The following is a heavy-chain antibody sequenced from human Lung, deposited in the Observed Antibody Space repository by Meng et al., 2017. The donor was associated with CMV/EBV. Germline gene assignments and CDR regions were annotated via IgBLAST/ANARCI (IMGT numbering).Heavy chain of an antibody. CDR3: TTDPGNGMYLPFDS. Sequence: GESLKISCAASGFTFSNVRMSWVRQAPGKGLEWVGRIQSNTDGGTPIYGAPAKGRFTISRDDSKSTLFLQLNSLKVEDTAVYYCTTDPGNGMYLPFDSWGQGTLVTVSS. V-gene: IGHV3-15*01. CDR2: IQSNTDGGTP. D-gene: IGHD2-8*01. J-gene: IGHJ4*02. CDR1: GFTFSNVR.